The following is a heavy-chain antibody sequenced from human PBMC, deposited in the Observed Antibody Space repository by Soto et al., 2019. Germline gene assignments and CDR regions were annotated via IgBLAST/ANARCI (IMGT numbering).Heavy chain of an antibody. J-gene: IGHJ3*02. V-gene: IGHV3-21*01. Sequence: GGSLRLSCAASGFTFSSYSMNWVRQAPGKGLEWVSSISSSSSYIYYADSVKGRFTISRDNAKNSLYLQMNSLRDEDTTVYYCARDSYGTYAFDIWGQGTMVTVSS. CDR1: GFTFSSYS. CDR2: ISSSSSYI. CDR3: ARDSYGTYAFDI. D-gene: IGHD5-18*01.